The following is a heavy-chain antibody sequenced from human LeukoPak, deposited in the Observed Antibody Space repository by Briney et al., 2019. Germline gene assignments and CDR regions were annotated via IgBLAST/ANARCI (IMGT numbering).Heavy chain of an antibody. V-gene: IGHV3-30*02. CDR1: GFTFSIYG. D-gene: IGHD3-22*01. CDR2: IRYDGSNK. CDR3: AKESGGYLVYYFDY. J-gene: IGHJ4*02. Sequence: QPGGSLRLSCAASGFTFSIYGIHWVRQAPGKGLEWVAFIRYDGSNKYYADSVKGRFTISRDNSKNTLYLQMNSLRAEDTAVYYCAKESGGYLVYYFDYWGQGTLATVSS.